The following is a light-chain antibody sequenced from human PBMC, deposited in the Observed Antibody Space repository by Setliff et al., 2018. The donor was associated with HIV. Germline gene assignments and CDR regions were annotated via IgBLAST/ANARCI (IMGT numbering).Light chain of an antibody. CDR2: DVS. J-gene: IGLJ1*01. Sequence: ALTQPASVSGSPGQSITNSCTGTSSDVGGYNYVTWYQQHPGKAPKVMIYDVSHRTSGVSIRFSGSKSGNKASLTISGLQAEDEADYYCNSFTGSSTYVFGTGTKVTVL. CDR1: SSDVGGYNY. CDR3: NSFTGSSTYV. V-gene: IGLV2-14*03.